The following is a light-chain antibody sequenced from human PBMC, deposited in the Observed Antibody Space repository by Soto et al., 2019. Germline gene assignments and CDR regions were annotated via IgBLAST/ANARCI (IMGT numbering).Light chain of an antibody. CDR3: QQYDDLPIT. CDR1: RDIDKF. Sequence: DIQMTQSPASLSASVGDRVTITCQASRDIDKFLNWYQQKPGKAPKLLIDDASNLATGVPSRFSGSGSGTHFTFTSSSLLPEDVATYYCQQYDDLPITFGQGTRLQIK. CDR2: DAS. J-gene: IGKJ5*01. V-gene: IGKV1-33*01.